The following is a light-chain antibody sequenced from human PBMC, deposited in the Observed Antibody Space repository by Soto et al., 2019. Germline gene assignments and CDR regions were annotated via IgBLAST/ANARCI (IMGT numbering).Light chain of an antibody. J-gene: IGLJ1*01. CDR2: EVT. Sequence: QSALTQPASVSGSPGQSITISCTGTSSDVGNYKLVSWYQQHPGKAPKIMIYEVTKRPSGVSNRFSGSKSGNTASLTISGLQADDEDDYYCCSYAGSSTYVFGSGTKLTVL. CDR1: SSDVGNYKL. CDR3: CSYAGSSTYV. V-gene: IGLV2-23*02.